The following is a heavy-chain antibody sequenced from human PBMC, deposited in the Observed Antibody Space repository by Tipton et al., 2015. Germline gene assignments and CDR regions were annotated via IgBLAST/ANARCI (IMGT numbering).Heavy chain of an antibody. CDR2: ISYSGTT. Sequence: TLSLTCAVSAYSISTDYYWVWIRQPPGKGLEWIGYISYSGTTNYNPSLNNRVTISADTSRNQFSLRLTSVTTADTAVYYCARARGRHGGLFDSWGQGTLVTVSS. V-gene: IGHV4-38-2*01. D-gene: IGHD4-23*01. J-gene: IGHJ4*02. CDR3: ARARGRHGGLFDS. CDR1: AYSISTDYY.